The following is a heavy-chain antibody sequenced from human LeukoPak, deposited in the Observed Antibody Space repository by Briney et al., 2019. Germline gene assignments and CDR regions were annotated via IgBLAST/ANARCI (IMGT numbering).Heavy chain of an antibody. V-gene: IGHV3-64*01. J-gene: IGHJ6*02. CDR3: ARRGIVGATYYYYGMDV. CDR2: INNNGNST. CDR1: GFTFSSYA. Sequence: GGSLRLSCTASGFTFSSYAMHWVRQAPGKGLEYVSAINNNGNSTYYANSVKGRFTISRDNSKNTLYLQMGSLRAEDMAVYYCARRGIVGATYYYYGMDVWGQGTTVTVSS. D-gene: IGHD1-26*01.